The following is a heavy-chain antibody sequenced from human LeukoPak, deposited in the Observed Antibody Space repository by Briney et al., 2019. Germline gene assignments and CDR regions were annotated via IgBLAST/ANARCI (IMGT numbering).Heavy chain of an antibody. CDR2: IYYSGST. CDR3: ATQGIDPAPFDP. Sequence: SETLSLTCTVSGGSISSSSYYWGWIRQPPGKGLEWIGSIYYSGSTYYNPSPKSRVTISVDTSKNQFSLKLSSVTAADTAVYYCATQGIDPAPFDPWGQGTLVTVSS. CDR1: GGSISSSSYY. J-gene: IGHJ5*02. V-gene: IGHV4-39*01.